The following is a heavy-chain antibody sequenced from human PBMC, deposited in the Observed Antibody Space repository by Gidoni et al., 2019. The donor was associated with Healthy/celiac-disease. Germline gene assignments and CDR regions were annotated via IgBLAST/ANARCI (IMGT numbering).Heavy chain of an antibody. CDR1: GCSISSSSYY. V-gene: IGHV4-39*01. Sequence: QLQLQASGPGLVQPSETLSLTCTVSGCSISSSSYYWGWIRQPPGMGMEWLGSIYYSGSTYYNPSLKSRVTISVDTAKNQFSLELSSVTAADTAVYYCARQQNGWFDPWGQGTLVTVSS. CDR3: ARQQNGWFDP. CDR2: IYYSGST. J-gene: IGHJ5*02.